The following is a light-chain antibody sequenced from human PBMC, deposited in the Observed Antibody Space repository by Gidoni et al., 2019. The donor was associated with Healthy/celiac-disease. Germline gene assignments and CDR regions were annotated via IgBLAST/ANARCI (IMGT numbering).Light chain of an antibody. J-gene: IGKJ1*01. CDR3: QQYNSYCT. CDR2: KAY. CDR1: QSSSSW. V-gene: IGKV1-5*03. Sequence: DIHITQSPSTLSASVGDRVTITCRASQSSSSWLAWYQQKPGKAPKLLIYKAYSLESGVPSRFSGSGSGTEFTLTISSLQPDDFATYYCQQYNSYCTFGQXTKVEIK.